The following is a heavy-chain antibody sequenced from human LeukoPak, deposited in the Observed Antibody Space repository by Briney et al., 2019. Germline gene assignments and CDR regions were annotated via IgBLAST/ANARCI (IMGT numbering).Heavy chain of an antibody. CDR2: ISSSSSYI. V-gene: IGHV3-21*01. CDR3: ARGGKNFDY. CDR1: GFTFSSYS. D-gene: IGHD3-10*01. Sequence: PGGSLRPSCAASGFTFSSYSMNWVRQAPGKGLEWVSSISSSSSYIYYADSVKGRFTISRDNAKNSLYLQMNSLRAEDTAVYYCARGGKNFDYWGQGTLVTVSS. J-gene: IGHJ4*02.